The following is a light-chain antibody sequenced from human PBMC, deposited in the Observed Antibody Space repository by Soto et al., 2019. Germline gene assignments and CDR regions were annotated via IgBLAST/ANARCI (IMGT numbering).Light chain of an antibody. CDR2: GVK. CDR1: GRDIGAYDY. J-gene: IGLJ1*01. Sequence: QSVLTQPASVSGSPGQSITISCTGSGRDIGAYDYVSWYQQHPGKAPKLLIYGVKNRPSGVSYRFSASKSAFTASLTISGLQADDEAHYYCSSYTTSSFYVLGPAKKVTV. V-gene: IGLV2-14*01. CDR3: SSYTTSSFYV.